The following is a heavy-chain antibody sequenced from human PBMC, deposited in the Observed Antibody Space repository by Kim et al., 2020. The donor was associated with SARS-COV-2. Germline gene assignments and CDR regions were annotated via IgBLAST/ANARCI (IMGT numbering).Heavy chain of an antibody. CDR1: GFTFSSYG. D-gene: IGHD6-13*01. Sequence: GGSLRLSCAASGFTFSSYGMHWVRQAPGKGLEWVAVIWYDGSNKYYADSVKGRFTISRDNSKNTLYLQMNSLRAEDTAVYYCARSLYSSSWAISIYYYYYGMDVWGQGTTVTVSS. CDR2: IWYDGSNK. V-gene: IGHV3-33*01. CDR3: ARSLYSSSWAISIYYYYYGMDV. J-gene: IGHJ6*02.